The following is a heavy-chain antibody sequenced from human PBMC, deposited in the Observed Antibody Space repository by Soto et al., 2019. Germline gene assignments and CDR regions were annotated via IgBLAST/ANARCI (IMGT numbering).Heavy chain of an antibody. CDR2: IYYSGST. V-gene: IGHV4-31*01. CDR1: GGSISSGGYY. CDR3: ARGGRMTTVIWYFGL. J-gene: IGHJ2*01. D-gene: IGHD4-17*01. Sequence: QVQLQESGPGLVKPSQTLSLTCTVSGGSISSGGYYWSWIRQHPGKGLEWIGYIYYSGSTYYNQSLNSLVTRSVDTSKNQFSLKLGSVTAEDTAVYYCARGGRMTTVIWYFGLGGRGTPVTVSS.